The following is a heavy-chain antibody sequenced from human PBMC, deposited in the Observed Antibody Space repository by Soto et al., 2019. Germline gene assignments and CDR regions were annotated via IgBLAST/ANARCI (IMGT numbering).Heavy chain of an antibody. Sequence: ASVKVSCKASGYTFTSYGISWVRQAPGQGLEWMGWISAYNGNTNYAQKLQGRVTMTTDTSTSTAYMELRSLRSDDTAVYYCARITLLYSNYGMDVWGQGTTVTVSS. CDR3: ARITLLYSNYGMDV. J-gene: IGHJ6*02. D-gene: IGHD6-13*01. CDR1: GYTFTSYG. V-gene: IGHV1-18*01. CDR2: ISAYNGNT.